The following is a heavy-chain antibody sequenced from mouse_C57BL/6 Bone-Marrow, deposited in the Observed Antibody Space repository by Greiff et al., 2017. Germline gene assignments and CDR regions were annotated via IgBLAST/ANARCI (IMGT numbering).Heavy chain of an antibody. J-gene: IGHJ2*01. V-gene: IGHV14-4*01. CDR3: TTPLDYDY. CDR1: GFNIKDDY. CDR2: IDPENGDT. Sequence: VQLKESGAELVRPGASVKLSCTASGFNIKDDYMHWVKQRPEQGLEWIGWIDPENGDTEYASKFQGKATITADPSSNTAYLQLSSLTSEDTAVYYCTTPLDYDYWGQGTTLTVSS. D-gene: IGHD2-4*01.